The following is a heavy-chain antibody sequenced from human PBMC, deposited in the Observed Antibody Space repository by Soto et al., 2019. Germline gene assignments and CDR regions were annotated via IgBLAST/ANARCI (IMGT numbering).Heavy chain of an antibody. J-gene: IGHJ4*02. V-gene: IGHV1-8*01. CDR1: GYTFTSYD. Sequence: GASVKVSCKASGYTFTSYDITWVRQATGQGLEWMGWMNPNSGNTGCAQKFQGRVTMTRNTSISTAYMELSSLRAEDTAVYYCAKDGPNCISTSCFSRYNWNYDDSFDYWGQGTLVTVSS. CDR2: MNPNSGNT. D-gene: IGHD2-2*01. CDR3: AKDGPNCISTSCFSRYNWNYDDSFDY.